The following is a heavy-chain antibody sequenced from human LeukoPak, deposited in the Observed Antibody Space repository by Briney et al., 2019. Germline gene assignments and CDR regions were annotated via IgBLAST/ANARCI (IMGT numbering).Heavy chain of an antibody. V-gene: IGHV1-2*02. J-gene: IGHJ6*03. CDR2: INPNSGGT. D-gene: IGHD2-21*02. CDR1: GYTFTGYY. CDR3: ARGPPVTFFYYYYMDV. Sequence: ASVKVSCKASGYTFTGYYMHWVRQAPGQGLEWMGWINPNSGGTNYAQKFQGRVTMTRDTSISTAYMELSRLRSDDTAVYYCARGPPVTFFYYYYMDVWGKGTTVTVSS.